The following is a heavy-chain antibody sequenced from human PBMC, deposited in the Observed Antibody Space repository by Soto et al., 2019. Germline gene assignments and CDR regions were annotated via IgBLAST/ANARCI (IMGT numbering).Heavy chain of an antibody. CDR1: GYTLTSYA. J-gene: IGHJ3*02. V-gene: IGHV1-3*01. CDR3: ARVTQTKNTYYDILTGYYPEAFDI. CDR2: INAGNGNT. Sequence: GASVKLSCKASGYTLTSYAMHWVRQAPGQRLEWMEWINAGNGNTKYSQKFQGRVTITRDTSASTAYMELSSLRSEDTAVYYCARVTQTKNTYYDILTGYYPEAFDIWGQGTMVTVSS. D-gene: IGHD3-9*01.